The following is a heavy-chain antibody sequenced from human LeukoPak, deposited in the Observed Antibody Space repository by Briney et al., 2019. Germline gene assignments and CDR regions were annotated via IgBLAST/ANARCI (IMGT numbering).Heavy chain of an antibody. D-gene: IGHD3-10*01. CDR1: GFTFTNAW. Sequence: GGSLRLSCVDSGFTFTNAWMSWVRQAPGKGLEWIGRIKSKTDGGTTNYAEPVRGRFTISRDDSKSAVYLQMNSLKIEDTAVYYCTTDLGTYYHGSQRLIPIDYWGQGTLVTVSS. CDR2: IKSKTDGGTT. CDR3: TTDLGTYYHGSQRLIPIDY. J-gene: IGHJ4*02. V-gene: IGHV3-15*01.